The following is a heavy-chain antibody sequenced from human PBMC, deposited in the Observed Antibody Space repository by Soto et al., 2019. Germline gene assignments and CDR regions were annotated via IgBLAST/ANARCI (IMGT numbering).Heavy chain of an antibody. CDR2: ISYDGSNK. CDR3: ATNTAMVSLNNWFEP. CDR1: GFTFSSYA. J-gene: IGHJ5*02. Sequence: PGGSLRLSCAASGFTFSSYAMHWVRQAPGKGLEWVAVISYDGSNKYYADSVKGRFTISRDDSKNTLYLQMNSLRAEDTAVYYCATNTAMVSLNNWFEPWGQGTLVTVS. V-gene: IGHV3-30-3*01. D-gene: IGHD5-18*01.